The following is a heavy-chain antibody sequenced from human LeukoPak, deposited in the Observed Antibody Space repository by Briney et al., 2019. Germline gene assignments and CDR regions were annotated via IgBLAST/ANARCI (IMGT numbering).Heavy chain of an antibody. Sequence: GGSLRLSCAASGFTFSSIGMSWVRQAPGKGLEWVSSISGSGDSTYYADSVKGRFTISRDNSKNTLYLQMNSLRAEDTAVNYCAKRGASWSFDSWGQGTLVTVSS. CDR3: AKRGASWSFDS. J-gene: IGHJ4*02. D-gene: IGHD6-13*01. V-gene: IGHV3-23*01. CDR2: ISGSGDST. CDR1: GFTFSSIG.